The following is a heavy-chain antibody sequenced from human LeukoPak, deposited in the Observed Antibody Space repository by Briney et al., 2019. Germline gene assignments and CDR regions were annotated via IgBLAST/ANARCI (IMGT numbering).Heavy chain of an antibody. J-gene: IGHJ4*02. CDR3: ARVASNYDFDY. Sequence: GGSLRLSCAASGFTFSSYGMSWVRQAPGKGLEWVSAISGSGGSTYYADSVKGRFTISRDNAQNSLYLLMNSLRAEDTALYYCARVASNYDFDYWGQGTLVSVSS. D-gene: IGHD4-11*01. V-gene: IGHV3-23*01. CDR2: ISGSGGST. CDR1: GFTFSSYG.